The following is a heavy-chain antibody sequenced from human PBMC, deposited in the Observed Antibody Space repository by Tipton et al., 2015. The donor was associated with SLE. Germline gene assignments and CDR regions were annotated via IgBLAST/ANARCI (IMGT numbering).Heavy chain of an antibody. Sequence: TLSLTCTVSGGSISSYYWSWIRQPPGKGLEWIGYIYYSGSTYYNPSLKSRVTISVDTSKNQFSLKLSSVTAADTAVYYCARDKLCDIWGQGTMVTVSS. D-gene: IGHD5-18*01. J-gene: IGHJ3*02. CDR1: GGSISSYY. V-gene: IGHV4-59*12. CDR2: IYYSGST. CDR3: ARDKLCDI.